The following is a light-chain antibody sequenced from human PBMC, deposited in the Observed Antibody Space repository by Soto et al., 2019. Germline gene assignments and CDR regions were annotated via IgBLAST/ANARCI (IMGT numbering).Light chain of an antibody. J-gene: IGKJ2*01. Sequence: DIQMTQSPSSPSASVGDRVTITCRASQSISSYLNWYQQKPGKAPKLLIYAASRLQSGVPSRFSGSGSGTDFTLTISSLQPEDFATYYCQQSYSTPYTFGQGTKLEIK. CDR1: QSISSY. CDR2: AAS. V-gene: IGKV1-39*01. CDR3: QQSYSTPYT.